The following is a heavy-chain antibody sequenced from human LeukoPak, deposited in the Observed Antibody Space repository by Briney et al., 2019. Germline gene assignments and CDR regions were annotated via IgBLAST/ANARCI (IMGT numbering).Heavy chain of an antibody. V-gene: IGHV3-74*01. CDR1: GFTFSSYW. CDR3: ARVCQCGTTVVPGPRVNWYFDL. D-gene: IGHD4-23*01. CDR2: INSDGSRT. J-gene: IGHJ2*01. Sequence: GGSLRLSCAASGFTFSSYWMHWVRQAPGKGLVWVSRINSDGSRTSYADSVKGRFTISRDNAKNTLYLQMNSLRAEDTAVYYCARVCQCGTTVVPGPRVNWYFDLWGRGTLVTVSS.